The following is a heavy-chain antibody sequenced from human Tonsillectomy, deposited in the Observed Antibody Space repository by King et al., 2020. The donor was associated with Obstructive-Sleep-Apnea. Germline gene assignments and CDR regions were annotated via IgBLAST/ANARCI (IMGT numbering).Heavy chain of an antibody. D-gene: IGHD2-21*02. Sequence: EVQLVESGAEVKKPGESLRISCKGSGYSFTSYWISWVRQMPGKGLEWMGRIDPSDSYTNYSPSFQGHVTISADKSISTAYLQWSSLKASDTAMYYCARQILGVTAIRRFDPWGQGTLVTVSS. CDR3: ARQILGVTAIRRFDP. V-gene: IGHV5-10-1*03. CDR1: GYSFTSYW. J-gene: IGHJ5*02. CDR2: IDPSDSYT.